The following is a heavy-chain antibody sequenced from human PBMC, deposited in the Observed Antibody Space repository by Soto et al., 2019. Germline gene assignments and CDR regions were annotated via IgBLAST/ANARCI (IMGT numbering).Heavy chain of an antibody. V-gene: IGHV2-70*04. D-gene: IGHD5-18*01. Sequence: SGPTLEPTQTLTLTCTFSGFSLSTSGMRVSWIRQPPGKALEWLARIDWDDDKFYSTSLKTRLTISKDTSKNQVVLTMTNMDPVDTATYYCARIRGYSYGHFDYWGQGTLVTVSS. CDR3: ARIRGYSYGHFDY. J-gene: IGHJ4*02. CDR2: IDWDDDK. CDR1: GFSLSTSGMR.